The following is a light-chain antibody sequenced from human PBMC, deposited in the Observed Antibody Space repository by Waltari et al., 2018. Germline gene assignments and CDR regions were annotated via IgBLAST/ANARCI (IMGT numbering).Light chain of an antibody. V-gene: IGLV1-40*01. Sequence: QSGLTQPPSVSGAPGQRVTISCTGSTSNIGAGYDVHWYQQVPGTAPKLVIYDNNNRPSVGPDRFSGSKSGTSASLAITWLQGEDEADYYCQSYDGSLSGSKIFGGGTKLTVL. CDR2: DNN. J-gene: IGLJ2*01. CDR1: TSNIGAGYD. CDR3: QSYDGSLSGSKI.